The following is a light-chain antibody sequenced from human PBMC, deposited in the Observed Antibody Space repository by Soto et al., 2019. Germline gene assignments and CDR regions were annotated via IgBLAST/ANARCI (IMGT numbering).Light chain of an antibody. CDR1: QSVSSN. CDR3: QQYNNWPPWT. CDR2: GAS. Sequence: EIVMTQSPAPLSVSPGARATLSCRASQSVSSNLAWYQQKPGQAPRLLIYGASTRATGIPARCGGRWSGAELTVTIGSLQSEEFAVDYGQQYNNWPPWTFGQGTKVEIK. V-gene: IGKV3-15*01. J-gene: IGKJ1*01.